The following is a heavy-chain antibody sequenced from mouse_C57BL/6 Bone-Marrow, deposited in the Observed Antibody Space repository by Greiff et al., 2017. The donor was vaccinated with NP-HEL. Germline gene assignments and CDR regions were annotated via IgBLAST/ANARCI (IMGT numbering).Heavy chain of an antibody. Sequence: EVQRVESGEGLVKPGGSLKLSCAASGFTFSSYAMSWVRQTPEKRLEWVAYISSGGDYIYYAATVKGRFTISRDNARNTLYLQMSSLKSEDTAMYYCTRDKEFITTVVATYWYFDVWGTGTTVTVSS. D-gene: IGHD1-1*01. CDR1: GFTFSSYA. J-gene: IGHJ1*03. V-gene: IGHV5-9-1*02. CDR2: ISSGGDYI. CDR3: TRDKEFITTVVATYWYFDV.